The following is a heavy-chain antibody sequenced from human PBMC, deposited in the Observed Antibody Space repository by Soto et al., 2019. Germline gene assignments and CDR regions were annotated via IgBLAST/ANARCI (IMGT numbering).Heavy chain of an antibody. CDR3: AKDLLPNTVTTCGS. V-gene: IGHV3-30*18. D-gene: IGHD4-17*01. J-gene: IGHJ5*02. CDR1: GFTFDSHG. Sequence: QVQLVESGGGAVQPGRSLRLSCAASGFTFDSHGMHWVRQAPGKGLEWVAVISSDGNNKYYADSVKGGFTITRDNFNNILYLQTSSLRAEDTAVYYCAKDLLPNTVTTCGSWGQGTLVTVSS. CDR2: ISSDGNNK.